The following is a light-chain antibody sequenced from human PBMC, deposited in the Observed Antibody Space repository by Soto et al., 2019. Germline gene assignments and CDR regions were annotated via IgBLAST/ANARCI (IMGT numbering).Light chain of an antibody. Sequence: EIVLTQSPGPLSLSPGERATLSCRASQSVSSNLAWYQQKPGQAPRLLIYGASTGATGIPARFSGSGSGTEFTLTISSLQSEDVAVYYCQQYNNWPRTLGQGTKVDI. J-gene: IGKJ1*01. V-gene: IGKV3-15*01. CDR1: QSVSSN. CDR3: QQYNNWPRT. CDR2: GAS.